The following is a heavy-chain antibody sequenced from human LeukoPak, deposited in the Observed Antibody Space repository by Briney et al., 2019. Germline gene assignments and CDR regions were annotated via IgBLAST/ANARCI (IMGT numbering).Heavy chain of an antibody. Sequence: PSETLSLTCTVSGGSISSYYWSWIRQPPGKGLEWIGHIYGSGSTNYNPSLKSRVTLSVDASKNQFSLKLSSVTAADTAVYYCAREGSSGTHLNWFDPWGQGTLVTVSS. V-gene: IGHV4-59*01. D-gene: IGHD6-19*01. J-gene: IGHJ5*02. CDR2: IYGSGST. CDR1: GGSISSYY. CDR3: AREGSSGTHLNWFDP.